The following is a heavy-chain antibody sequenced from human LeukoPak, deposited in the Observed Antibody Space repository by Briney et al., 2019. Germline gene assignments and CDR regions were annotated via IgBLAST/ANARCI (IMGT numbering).Heavy chain of an antibody. V-gene: IGHV3-23*01. J-gene: IGHJ4*02. CDR1: GFTVSSNY. CDR2: ISGSGGST. CDR3: AKDQSFDY. Sequence: GGSLRLSCAASGFTVSSNYMNWVRQAPGKGLEWVSAISGSGGSTYYADSVKGRFTISRDNSKNTLYLQMNSLRAEDTAVYYCAKDQSFDYWGQGTLVTVSS.